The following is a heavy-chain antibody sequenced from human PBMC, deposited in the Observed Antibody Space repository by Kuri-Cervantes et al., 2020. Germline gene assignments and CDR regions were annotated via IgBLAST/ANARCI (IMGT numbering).Heavy chain of an antibody. V-gene: IGHV4-31*02. CDR1: GGSISSGGYY. D-gene: IGHD2-2*02. CDR3: ARALPKYCSSTSCYTNWFDP. J-gene: IGHJ5*02. Sequence: SCTVSGGSISSGGYYWSWIRQHPGKGLEWIGYIYYSGSTYYNPSLKSRVTISVDTSKNQFSLKLSSVTAADTAVYYCARALPKYCSSTSCYTNWFDPWGQGTLVTVSS. CDR2: IYYSGST.